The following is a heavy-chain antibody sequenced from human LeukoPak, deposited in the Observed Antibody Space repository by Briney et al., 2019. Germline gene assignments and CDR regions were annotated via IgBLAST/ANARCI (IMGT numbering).Heavy chain of an antibody. Sequence: SETLSLTCTLSGGSVSSGDYYWSWIRQPPGKGLEWIGYTSYSGSTNYNPSLKSRITISIDTSKNQFFLKFSSVTAADTAVYFCASGRGYSGSFFYYFVSWGQGTLATVSS. CDR2: TSYSGST. CDR1: GGSVSSGDYY. CDR3: ASGRGYSGSFFYYFVS. J-gene: IGHJ4*02. D-gene: IGHD1-26*01. V-gene: IGHV4-61*08.